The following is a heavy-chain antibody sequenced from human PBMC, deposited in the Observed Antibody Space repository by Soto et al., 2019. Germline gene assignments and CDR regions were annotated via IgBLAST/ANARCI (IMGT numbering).Heavy chain of an antibody. Sequence: SVKVSCKASGGTFSSYAISWVRQAPGQGLEWMGGIIPIFGTANYAQKFQGRVTITADESTSTAYMELSSLRSEDTAVYYCARERYDYVWGSYRPSVFDYWGQGTLVTVSS. CDR3: ARERYDYVWGSYRPSVFDY. D-gene: IGHD3-16*02. J-gene: IGHJ4*02. CDR1: GGTFSSYA. V-gene: IGHV1-69*13. CDR2: IIPIFGTA.